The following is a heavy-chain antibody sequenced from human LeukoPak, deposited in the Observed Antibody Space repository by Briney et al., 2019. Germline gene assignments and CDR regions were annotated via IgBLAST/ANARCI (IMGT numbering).Heavy chain of an antibody. CDR3: ATASYSSGPCYYGMDV. D-gene: IGHD6-19*01. CDR2: ISGSDGST. Sequence: GGSLRLSCAASGFTFSSYAMSWVRQAPGKGLEWVSAISGSDGSTFYADSGKGRFSISRDNAKNTLYLHMNSLRAEDTALYYCATASYSSGPCYYGMDVWGHGTTVTVSS. CDR1: GFTFSSYA. V-gene: IGHV3-23*01. J-gene: IGHJ6*02.